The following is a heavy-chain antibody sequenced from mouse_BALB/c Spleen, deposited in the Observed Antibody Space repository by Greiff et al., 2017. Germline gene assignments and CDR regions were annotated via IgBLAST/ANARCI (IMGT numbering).Heavy chain of an antibody. D-gene: IGHD1-1*01. V-gene: IGHV1-5*01. J-gene: IGHJ3*01. Sequence: VQLQQSGTVLARPGASVKMSCKASGYSFTSYWMHWVKQRPGQGLEWIGAIYPGNSDTSYNQKFKGKAKLTAVTSASTAYMELSSLTNEDSAVYYCTRDYYGSSWFAYWGQGTLVTVSA. CDR3: TRDYYGSSWFAY. CDR1: GYSFTSYW. CDR2: IYPGNSDT.